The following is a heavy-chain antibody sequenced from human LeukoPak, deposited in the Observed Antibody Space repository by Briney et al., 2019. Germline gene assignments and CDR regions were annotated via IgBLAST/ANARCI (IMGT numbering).Heavy chain of an antibody. D-gene: IGHD6-19*01. Sequence: NSGGSLRLSCAASGFTFSSYSMNWVRQAPGKGLEWVSSISSSSSYIYYADSVKGRFTISRDNAKNSLYLQMNSLRAEDTAVYYCARDLFSSGSRLLGDWGQGTLVTVSS. CDR1: GFTFSSYS. V-gene: IGHV3-21*01. CDR3: ARDLFSSGSRLLGD. CDR2: ISSSSSYI. J-gene: IGHJ4*02.